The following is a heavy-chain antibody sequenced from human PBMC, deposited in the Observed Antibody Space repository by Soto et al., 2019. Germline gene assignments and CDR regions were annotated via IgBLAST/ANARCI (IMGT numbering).Heavy chain of an antibody. J-gene: IGHJ4*02. CDR3: APLGYYDILTGQAPFDY. V-gene: IGHV3-21*01. CDR1: GFTFSSYS. CDR2: ISSSSYI. D-gene: IGHD3-9*01. Sequence: GGSLRLSCAASGFTFSSYSMNWVRQAPGKGLEWVSSISSSSYIYYADSVKGRFTISRDNAKNSLYLQMNSLRAEDTAVYYCAPLGYYDILTGQAPFDYWGQGTLVTVSS.